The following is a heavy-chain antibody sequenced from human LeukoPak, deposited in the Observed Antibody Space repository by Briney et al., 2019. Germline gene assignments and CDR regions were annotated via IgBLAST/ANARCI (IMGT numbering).Heavy chain of an antibody. CDR3: ARGRGYCSSTSCYEGGDYFDY. D-gene: IGHD2-2*01. V-gene: IGHV3-53*01. CDR2: IYSGGST. J-gene: IGHJ4*02. Sequence: GGSLRLSCAASGFTVSSNYMSWVRQAPGKGLEWVSVIYSGGSTYYADSVKGRFTISRDNSKNTLYLQMNSLRAEDTAVYYCARGRGYCSSTSCYEGGDYFDYWGQGTLVTVSS. CDR1: GFTVSSNY.